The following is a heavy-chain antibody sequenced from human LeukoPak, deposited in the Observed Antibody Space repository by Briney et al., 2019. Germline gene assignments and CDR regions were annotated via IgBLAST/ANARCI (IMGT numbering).Heavy chain of an antibody. Sequence: GGSLRLSCAASGFTFSSYAMSWVRQAPGKGLEWVSAISGSGGSTYYADSVKGRFTISRDNSKNTLYLQMNSLRAEDTAVYYCAKDLGADFWSGYYVFDYWGQGTLVTVSS. CDR1: GFTFSSYA. CDR2: ISGSGGST. J-gene: IGHJ4*02. D-gene: IGHD3-3*01. V-gene: IGHV3-23*01. CDR3: AKDLGADFWSGYYVFDY.